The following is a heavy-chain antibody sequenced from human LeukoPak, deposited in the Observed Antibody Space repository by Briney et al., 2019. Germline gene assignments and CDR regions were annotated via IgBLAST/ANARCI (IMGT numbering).Heavy chain of an antibody. CDR1: GFIFDDYA. D-gene: IGHD2-2*02. J-gene: IGHJ4*02. CDR2: ISWNSGSI. Sequence: GGSLRLSCAVSGFIFDDYAMHWVRQAPGKGLEWVSGISWNSGSIGYADSVKGRFTISRDNAKNSLYLQMNSLRAEDTAVYYCARDQWLVVVPAAIDYWGQGTLVTVSS. V-gene: IGHV3-9*01. CDR3: ARDQWLVVVPAAIDY.